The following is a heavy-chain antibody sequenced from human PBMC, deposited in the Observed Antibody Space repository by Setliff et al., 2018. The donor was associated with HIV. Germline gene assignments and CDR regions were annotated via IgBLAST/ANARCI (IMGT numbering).Heavy chain of an antibody. D-gene: IGHD5-12*01. J-gene: IGHJ6*03. V-gene: IGHV4-38-2*01. CDR3: ARGHDNKYYYFYYMDV. CDR2: MYHTGST. Sequence: SETLSLTCAVSGYSISSGCYWGWIRQPPGKGLEWIGSMYHTGSTYYSPSLNSRFTISVDTSKNQFSLKLSSVTAADTAVNYCARGHDNKYYYFYYMDVWGKGTTVTVSS. CDR1: GYSISSGCY.